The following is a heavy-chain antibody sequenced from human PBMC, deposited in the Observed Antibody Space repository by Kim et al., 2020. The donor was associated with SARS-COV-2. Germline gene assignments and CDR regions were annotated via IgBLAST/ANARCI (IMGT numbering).Heavy chain of an antibody. J-gene: IGHJ4*02. CDR3: ARDLGDY. D-gene: IGHD3-16*01. Sequence: SGGRAFYANSVKGRFTISRDNSKNTLYLQMNSLRAEDTAVYYCARDLGDYWGQGTLVTVSS. CDR2: SGGRA. V-gene: IGHV3-66*01.